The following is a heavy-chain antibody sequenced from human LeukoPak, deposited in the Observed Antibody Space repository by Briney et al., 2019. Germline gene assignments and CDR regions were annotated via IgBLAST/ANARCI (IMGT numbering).Heavy chain of an antibody. D-gene: IGHD2-2*01. V-gene: IGHV7-4-1*02. Sequence: GASVKVSCKASGYTFTSYAMNWVRQAPGQGLEWMGWINTNTGNPTYAQGFTGRFVFSLDTSVSTAYLQISRLKAEDTAVYYCARGGPSVPAVYDAFDIWGQGTMVTVSS. J-gene: IGHJ3*02. CDR3: ARGGPSVPAVYDAFDI. CDR1: GYTFTSYA. CDR2: INTNTGNP.